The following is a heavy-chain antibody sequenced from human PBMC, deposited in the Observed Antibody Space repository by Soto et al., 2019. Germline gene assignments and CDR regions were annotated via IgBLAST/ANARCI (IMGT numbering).Heavy chain of an antibody. CDR1: NGSISNYY. Sequence: QVQLQESGPGLVKPSETLSLRCTVSNGSISNYYWNWIRRPAGKGLEWIGRVYSSGSASYYPSLRSRVTMSVDTSKNQFSLKLHSVTAADTAVYYCARSGHKESWFDPWGQGTMVTVSS. D-gene: IGHD6-25*01. J-gene: IGHJ5*02. CDR2: VYSSGSA. V-gene: IGHV4-4*07. CDR3: ARSGHKESWFDP.